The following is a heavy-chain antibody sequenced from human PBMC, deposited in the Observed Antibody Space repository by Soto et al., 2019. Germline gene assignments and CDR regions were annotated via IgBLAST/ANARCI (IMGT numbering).Heavy chain of an antibody. CDR2: MNPNSGNT. CDR3: ARRLSIDWIGP. Sequence: GASVKVSCKASGYTFIRYGINWVRQAPGQGLEWMGWMNPNSGNTGYAQKFQGRVTMTRNTSINTAYMELTSLRSEDTAVYYCARRLSIDWIGPWGQGTLVTVSS. V-gene: IGHV1-8*01. J-gene: IGHJ5*02. CDR1: GYTFIRYG.